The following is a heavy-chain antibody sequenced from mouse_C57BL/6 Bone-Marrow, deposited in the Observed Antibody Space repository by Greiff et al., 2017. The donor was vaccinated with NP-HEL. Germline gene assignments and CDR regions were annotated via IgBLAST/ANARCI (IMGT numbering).Heavy chain of an antibody. V-gene: IGHV1-26*01. Sequence: EVQLQQSGPELVKPGASVKISCKASGYTFTDYYMNWVKQSHGKSLEWIGDINPNNGGTSYNQKFKGKATLTVDKSSSTAYMELRSLTSEDSSVYYFSRITIVTHFFYYAMDYWGQGTSVTVSS. D-gene: IGHD2-12*01. CDR1: GYTFTDYY. CDR3: SRITIVTHFFYYAMDY. CDR2: INPNNGGT. J-gene: IGHJ4*01.